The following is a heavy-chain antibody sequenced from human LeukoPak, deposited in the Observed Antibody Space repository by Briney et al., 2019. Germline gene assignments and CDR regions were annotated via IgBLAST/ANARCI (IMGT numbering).Heavy chain of an antibody. D-gene: IGHD5-12*01. V-gene: IGHV4-39*07. J-gene: IGHJ4*02. CDR1: GGSISRSTYY. CDR3: ARGSGWLRFPDY. Sequence: PSETLSLTCTVSGGSISRSTYYWGWIRQPPGKGLEWIGSLYYSGSTYYKPSLKSRVTISVDTSKNQFSLKLSSVTAADTAVYYCARGSGWLRFPDYWGQGTLVTVSS. CDR2: LYYSGST.